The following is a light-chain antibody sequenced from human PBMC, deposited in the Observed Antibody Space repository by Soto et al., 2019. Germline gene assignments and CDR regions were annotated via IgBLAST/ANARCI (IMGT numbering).Light chain of an antibody. CDR3: QQYAAHSQVT. CDR2: RAS. CDR1: QSISTS. V-gene: IGKV1-5*03. Sequence: DIKMTQSPSTVSASVGDRVAITCRASQSISTSLAWYQQKPGKAPRLLIYRASSLEEGVPSRFSGSGSGTAFTLTIGGLQPDDFATYYCQQYAAHSQVTFGQGTKLEI. J-gene: IGKJ2*01.